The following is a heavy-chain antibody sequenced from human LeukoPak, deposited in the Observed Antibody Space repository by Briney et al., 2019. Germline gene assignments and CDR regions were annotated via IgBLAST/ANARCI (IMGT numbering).Heavy chain of an antibody. D-gene: IGHD6-19*01. J-gene: IGHJ5*02. CDR2: VYYSGKT. Sequence: SETLSLTCTVSGGSISRSYYYWGWIRQPPGKGLEWVGSVYYSGKTFYSPSLESRVTISVDTAKNHFSLRLISVTAADTAMYYCARHEHKAVAGDPWGQGTLVTVSS. CDR1: GGSISRSYYY. V-gene: IGHV4-39*01. CDR3: ARHEHKAVAGDP.